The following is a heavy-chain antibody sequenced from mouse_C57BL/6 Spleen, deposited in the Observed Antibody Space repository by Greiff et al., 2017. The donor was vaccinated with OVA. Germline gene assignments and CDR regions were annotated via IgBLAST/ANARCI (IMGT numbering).Heavy chain of an antibody. CDR2: INPSSGYT. Sequence: QVQLKESGAELAKPGASVKLSCKASGYTFTSYWMHWVKQRPGQGLEWIGYINPSSGYTKYNQKFKDKATLTADKSSSTAYMQLSSLTYEDAAVYYCARDYSNSWFAYWGQGTLVTVSA. CDR3: ARDYSNSWFAY. D-gene: IGHD2-5*01. V-gene: IGHV1-7*01. CDR1: GYTFTSYW. J-gene: IGHJ3*01.